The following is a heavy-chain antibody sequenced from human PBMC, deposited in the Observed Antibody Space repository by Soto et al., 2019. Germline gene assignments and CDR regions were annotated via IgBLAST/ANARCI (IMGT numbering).Heavy chain of an antibody. CDR2: ISYYGSNK. D-gene: IGHD2-15*01. Sequence: QVQLVESGGGVVQPGRSLRLSCAASEFPFSNYGIHWVRQAPGKGLEWVAHISYYGSNKHYADSVKGRFTISRDNSKNMLFLQMSSLRTEDTAVYYCAGGQYYFDYCGQGTRVSVSS. V-gene: IGHV3-30*03. CDR1: EFPFSNYG. J-gene: IGHJ4*02. CDR3: AGGQYYFDY.